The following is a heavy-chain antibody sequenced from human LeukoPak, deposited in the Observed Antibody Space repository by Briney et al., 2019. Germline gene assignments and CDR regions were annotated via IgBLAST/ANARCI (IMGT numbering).Heavy chain of an antibody. CDR3: ATFHGAATIAH. Sequence: SENLSLTCSVSGGSINRYYFSWIRQPAGKGLEWIGRIYSNGSPDYNPSLNSRVTMSVDTSKNQVSLKLFYVTAADTAVYYCATFHGAATIAHWGQGTLVTVSS. D-gene: IGHD5-24*01. V-gene: IGHV4-4*07. J-gene: IGHJ4*02. CDR1: GGSINRYY. CDR2: IYSNGSP.